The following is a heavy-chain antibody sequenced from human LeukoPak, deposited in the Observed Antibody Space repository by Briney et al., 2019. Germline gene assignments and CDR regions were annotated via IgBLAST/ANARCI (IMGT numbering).Heavy chain of an antibody. D-gene: IGHD2-15*01. J-gene: IGHJ5*02. CDR2: IYYSGST. V-gene: IGHV4-59*01. CDR1: GGSISSYY. CDR3: ARSGVVVGRPMDNWFDP. Sequence: SETLSLTCTVSGGSISSYYWSWIRQPPGKGLEGMGYIYYSGSTNYNPSLKSRVTISVDTSKNQFSLKLSSVTAADTAVYYCARSGVVVGRPMDNWFDPWGQGTLVTVSS.